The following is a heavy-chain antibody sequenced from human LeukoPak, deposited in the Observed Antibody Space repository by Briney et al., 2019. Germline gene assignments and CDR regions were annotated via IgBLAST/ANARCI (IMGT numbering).Heavy chain of an antibody. CDR1: GFTTSDNY. J-gene: IGHJ3*02. Sequence: GGSLRLSCAASGFTTSDNYITWVRQAPGKGLQWVSVIYSGGRTNYADSMKGRFTISRDNSKNTLYLQINSLRAEDTAVYYCAKRPGYIKAFDIWGHGTMVTVSS. D-gene: IGHD1-1*01. CDR3: AKRPGYIKAFDI. V-gene: IGHV3-53*01. CDR2: IYSGGRT.